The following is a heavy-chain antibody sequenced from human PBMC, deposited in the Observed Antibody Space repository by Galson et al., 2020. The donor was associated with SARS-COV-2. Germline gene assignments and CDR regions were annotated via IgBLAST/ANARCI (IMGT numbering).Heavy chain of an antibody. CDR3: ARAGDYYDSSGPSVWFDP. J-gene: IGHJ5*02. CDR1: GGSISSSSYY. V-gene: IGHV4-39*01. D-gene: IGHD3-22*01. CDR2: IYYSGST. Sequence: SETLSLTCTVSGGSISSSSYYWGWIRQPPGKGLEWIGSIYYSGSTYYNPSLKSRVTISVDTSKNQFSLKLSSVTAADTAVYYCARAGDYYDSSGPSVWFDPWGQGTLVTVSS.